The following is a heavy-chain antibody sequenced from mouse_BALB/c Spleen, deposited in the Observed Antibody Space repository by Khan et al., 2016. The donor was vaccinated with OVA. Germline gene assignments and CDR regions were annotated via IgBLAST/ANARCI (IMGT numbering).Heavy chain of an antibody. V-gene: IGHV3-2*02. D-gene: IGHD3-3*01. J-gene: IGHJ3*01. Sequence: EVQLQESGPGLVKPSQSLSLTCTVTGYSITSDYAWNWIRQFPGNKLEWMGYISYSGSTSYTPSLKRRISITRDTSKNQFFLQLNSVATEDTATYYCTRGRDYWGQGTLVTVSA. CDR3: TRGRDY. CDR2: ISYSGST. CDR1: GYSITSDYA.